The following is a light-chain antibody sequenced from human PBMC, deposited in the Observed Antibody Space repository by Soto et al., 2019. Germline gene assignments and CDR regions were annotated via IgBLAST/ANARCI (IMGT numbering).Light chain of an antibody. V-gene: IGKV2-24*01. J-gene: IGKJ1*01. CDR3: MQATQSPWT. CDR2: KIS. Sequence: DIVMTQTPLSSPVTLGQPASISCTSSQSLVHRDGNTYLSWLHQRPGQPPRLLIYKISDRLSGVPDRFSGSGTGTDFTLTISRVEVEDFGVYYCMQATQSPWTFGQGTKVEI. CDR1: QSLVHRDGNTY.